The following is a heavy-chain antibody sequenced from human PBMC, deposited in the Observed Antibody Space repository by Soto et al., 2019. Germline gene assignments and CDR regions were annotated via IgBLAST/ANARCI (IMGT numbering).Heavy chain of an antibody. CDR2: INGDGSST. CDR3: ARGARNYYYFDC. J-gene: IGHJ4*02. D-gene: IGHD1-7*01. Sequence: EVQLVESGGGLVQPGGSLRLSCVASGFTFSNNWIHWVRQAPGKGLVWVSRINGDGSSTNYADSVKGQFTISRDNAKNTVYLQMNSLRVEDTAVYYCARGARNYYYFDCWGQGTLVTVSS. CDR1: GFTFSNNW. V-gene: IGHV3-74*01.